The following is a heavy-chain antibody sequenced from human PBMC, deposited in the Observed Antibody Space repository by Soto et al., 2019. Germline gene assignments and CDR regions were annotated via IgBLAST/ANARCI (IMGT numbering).Heavy chain of an antibody. D-gene: IGHD3-10*01. CDR3: ARDEQAGWFGQPNRFDP. CDR1: GYTFTSYG. Sequence: GASVKVSCKASGYTFTSYGISWVRQAPGQGLEWMGWISAYNGNTNYAQKLQGRVTMTTDTSTSTAYMELRSLRSDDTAVYYCARDEQAGWFGQPNRFDPWGQGTLITVSS. CDR2: ISAYNGNT. V-gene: IGHV1-18*01. J-gene: IGHJ5*02.